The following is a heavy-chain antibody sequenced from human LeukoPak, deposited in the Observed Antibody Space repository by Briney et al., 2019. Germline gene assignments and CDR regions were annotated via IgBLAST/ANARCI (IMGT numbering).Heavy chain of an antibody. CDR3: ARGHPLLSPRLEGNWFDP. CDR2: IRPETGEP. Sequence: ASVKVSCKISGFGLSVLSIHWMRQAPGKGLEWVGGIRPETGEPIFAQKFRGRVTITEDTFTDTGYLELRGLTSEDTAVYYCARGHPLLSPRLEGNWFDPWGQGTLVTVSS. V-gene: IGHV1-24*01. CDR1: GFGLSVLS. J-gene: IGHJ5*02. D-gene: IGHD2-2*01.